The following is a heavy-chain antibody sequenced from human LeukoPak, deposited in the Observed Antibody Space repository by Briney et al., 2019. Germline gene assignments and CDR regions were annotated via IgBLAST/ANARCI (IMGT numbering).Heavy chain of an antibody. J-gene: IGHJ4*02. D-gene: IGHD3-22*01. V-gene: IGHV4-39*01. Sequence: PSETPSLSCTVSGGSISSSSYYWGWIRQPPGKGLEWIGSIHYSGSTYYNPSLKSRLTISVDTSKNQFSLKLSSVTAADTAVYYCASPFQGGDSSGYCYWGQGTLVTVSS. CDR1: GGSISSSSYY. CDR3: ASPFQGGDSSGYCY. CDR2: IHYSGST.